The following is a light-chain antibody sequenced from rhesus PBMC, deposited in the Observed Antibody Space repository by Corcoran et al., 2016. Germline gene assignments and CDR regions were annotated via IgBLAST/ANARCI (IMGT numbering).Light chain of an antibody. Sequence: ETVVTQSPATLSLSPGERATLSCRASQSVGSYLAWYQQKPGQAPRLLNYGPSSRATDIPDSFSGSGSRTAFTLTVSSLEPEDVGVYYCQQSSNLSRTFGQGTKVEIK. CDR1: QSVGSY. V-gene: IGKV3-24*04. CDR3: QQSSNLSRT. J-gene: IGKJ1*01. CDR2: GPS.